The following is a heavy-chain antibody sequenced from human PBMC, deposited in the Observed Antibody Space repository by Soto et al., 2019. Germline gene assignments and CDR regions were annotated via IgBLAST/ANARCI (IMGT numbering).Heavy chain of an antibody. J-gene: IGHJ4*02. V-gene: IGHV3-66*01. CDR3: AREPWAADY. CDR2: IYSGGST. CDR1: GFTVSTKY. D-gene: IGHD3-16*01. Sequence: EVQLVESGGGLVQPGGSLRLSCAASGFTVSTKYMSWVRQAPGKGLEWVSAIYSGGSTFYADYVRGRFTISRDNSKNTVNLQMNSLRAEDTAVYYCAREPWAADYWGQGTLVTVSS.